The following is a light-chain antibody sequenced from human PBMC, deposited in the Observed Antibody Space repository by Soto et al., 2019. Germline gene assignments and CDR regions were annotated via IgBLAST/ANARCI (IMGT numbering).Light chain of an antibody. Sequence: IRMTQSPSSLSASTGDRVSITCRASQSISNYLNWYQQKPGQAPKYLMYAASTLQSGVPSRFSGSGSETDFTLTISSLQPEDFATYSCQQSYSTTWTFGQGTKVDIK. CDR2: AAS. CDR1: QSISNY. V-gene: IGKV1-39*01. CDR3: QQSYSTTWT. J-gene: IGKJ1*01.